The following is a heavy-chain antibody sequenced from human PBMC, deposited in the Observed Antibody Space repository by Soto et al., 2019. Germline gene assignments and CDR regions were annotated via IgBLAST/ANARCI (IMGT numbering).Heavy chain of an antibody. D-gene: IGHD5-18*01. CDR1: GYTFISYY. J-gene: IGHJ5*02. V-gene: IGHV1-46*01. CDR3: ARDFGGYSFGWWFDP. CDR2: INPSGGST. Sequence: QVQLVQSGAEVKKPGASVKVSCKTSGYTFISYYIHWVRQAPGQGLEWMGRINPSGGSTTYAQKFQGRVTMTRDRPTSTVYMELSSLRSEDTAVYFCARDFGGYSFGWWFDPWGQGTLVTVSS.